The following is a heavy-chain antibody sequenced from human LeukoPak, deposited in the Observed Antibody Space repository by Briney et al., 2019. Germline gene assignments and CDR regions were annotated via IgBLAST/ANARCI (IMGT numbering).Heavy chain of an antibody. Sequence: GGSLRLSCVGSGFTFRSHAMSWVRQAPEKGLEFVSGIYENGGTTYYADSVKGRFTISRDNSENIVYLQMNNLRVEDTAVYYCAGRPTGYSSGYIHWGQGTLVTVSS. D-gene: IGHD5-18*01. CDR1: GFTFRSHA. J-gene: IGHJ4*02. CDR2: IYENGGTT. CDR3: AGRPTGYSSGYIH. V-gene: IGHV3-23*01.